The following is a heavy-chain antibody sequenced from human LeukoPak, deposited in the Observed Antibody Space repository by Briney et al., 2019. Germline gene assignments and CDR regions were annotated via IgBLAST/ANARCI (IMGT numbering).Heavy chain of an antibody. J-gene: IGHJ5*02. CDR1: GFPFSSHG. CDR3: ARAPAGIAVAGIGWFDP. Sequence: GGSLRLSCAASGFPFSSHGMSWVRQAPGKGPEWVSSISSGSDYTFYADSVRGRFTIFRDNSKNTMYLQMNSLRVGDTAVYYCARAPAGIAVAGIGWFDPWGQGTLVTVSS. D-gene: IGHD6-19*01. CDR2: ISSGSDYT. V-gene: IGHV3-21*04.